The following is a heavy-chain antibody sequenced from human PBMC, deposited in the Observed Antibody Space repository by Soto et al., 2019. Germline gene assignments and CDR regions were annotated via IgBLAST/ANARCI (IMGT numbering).Heavy chain of an antibody. Sequence: QVQLVQSGAEVKKPGSSVKVSCKASGGSLSNYGISWVRQAPGQGLEWMGAIIPVFGTPNYAQKFKDRVTITEDESTTTVYMEVRSLTSEDTAVYYCARGDATKIVVTTYYAMDVWGQGTTVTVSS. CDR3: ARGDATKIVVTTYYAMDV. V-gene: IGHV1-69*12. CDR1: GGSLSNYG. CDR2: IIPVFGTP. J-gene: IGHJ6*02. D-gene: IGHD3-22*01.